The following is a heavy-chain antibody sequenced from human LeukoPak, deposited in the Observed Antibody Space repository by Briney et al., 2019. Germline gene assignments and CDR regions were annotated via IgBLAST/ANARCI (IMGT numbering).Heavy chain of an antibody. D-gene: IGHD1-1*01. CDR3: ARALWGNWNDLLDY. V-gene: IGHV3-7*01. CDR1: GFTFSSYW. CDR2: IKEDGSEK. Sequence: GGSLRLSCAASGFTFSSYWMSWVRQAPGKGLEWVANIKEDGSEKYYVDSVKGRFTISRDNARNSLYLQMSSLRAEDTAVYYCARALWGNWNDLLDYWGQGTLVTVSS. J-gene: IGHJ4*02.